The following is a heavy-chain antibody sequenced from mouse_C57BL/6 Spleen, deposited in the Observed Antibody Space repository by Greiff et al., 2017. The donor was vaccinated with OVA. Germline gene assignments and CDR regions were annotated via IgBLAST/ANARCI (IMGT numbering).Heavy chain of an antibody. Sequence: DVKLQESGPGLVKPSQSLSLTCSVTGYSITSGYYWNWIRQFPGNKLEWMGYISYDGSNNYNPSLKNRISITRDTSKNQFFLKLNSVTTEDTATYYCARGGPIYYDAWFAYWGQGTLVTVSA. D-gene: IGHD2-4*01. J-gene: IGHJ3*01. CDR3: ARGGPIYYDAWFAY. V-gene: IGHV3-6*01. CDR1: GYSITSGYY. CDR2: ISYDGSN.